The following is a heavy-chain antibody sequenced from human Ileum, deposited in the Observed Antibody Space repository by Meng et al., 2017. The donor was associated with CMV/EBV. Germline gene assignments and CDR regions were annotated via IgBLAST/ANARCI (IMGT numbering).Heavy chain of an antibody. Sequence: SGGSISSGDYYWSWSRQPPGKGLEWIGYINYSVSTYYNPSLKSRVTMSIDTSKNQLSLKLTSVTAADTAVYYCARYYNNYKIWFDPWGQGTLVTVSS. D-gene: IGHD4-11*01. CDR3: ARYYNNYKIWFDP. CDR2: INYSVST. V-gene: IGHV4-30-4*01. J-gene: IGHJ5*02. CDR1: GGSISSGDYY.